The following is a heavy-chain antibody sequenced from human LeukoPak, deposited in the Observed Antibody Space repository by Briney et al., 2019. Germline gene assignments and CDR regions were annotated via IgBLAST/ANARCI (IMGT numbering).Heavy chain of an antibody. CDR3: AEQYSGSWFDP. J-gene: IGHJ5*02. Sequence: ASVKVSCKASGYTFTGYYMHWVRQAPGQGLEWMGRINCNSGVTNYTQKFQGRVTMTRDTSISTAYMELSRLRSDDTALYYCAEQYSGSWFDPWGQGTLVTVSS. CDR2: INCNSGVT. D-gene: IGHD1-26*01. V-gene: IGHV1-2*06. CDR1: GYTFTGYY.